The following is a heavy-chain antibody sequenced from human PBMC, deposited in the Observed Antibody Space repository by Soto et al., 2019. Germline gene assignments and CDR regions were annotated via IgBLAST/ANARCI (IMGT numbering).Heavy chain of an antibody. J-gene: IGHJ6*02. Sequence: SETLSLTCTVSGGSISSGDYYWSWIRQPPGKGLEWIGYIYYSGSTYYNPSLKSRVTISVDTSKNQFSLKLSSVTAADTAVYYCARSGATDPSYYYYGMDVWGQGTTVTVSS. D-gene: IGHD2-21*02. CDR2: IYYSGST. CDR3: ARSGATDPSYYYYGMDV. V-gene: IGHV4-30-4*01. CDR1: GGSISSGDYY.